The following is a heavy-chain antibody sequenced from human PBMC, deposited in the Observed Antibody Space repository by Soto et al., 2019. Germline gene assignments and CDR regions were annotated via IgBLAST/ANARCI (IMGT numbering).Heavy chain of an antibody. CDR3: ATPGVYYYDSSGPFGY. J-gene: IGHJ4*02. CDR2: IIPIFGTA. Sequence: SVKVSCKASGGTFSSYAISWVLQAPGQGLEWMGGIIPIFGTANYAQKFQGRVTITADESTSTAYMELSSLRSEDTAVYYCATPGVYYYDSSGPFGYWGQGTLVTVSS. D-gene: IGHD3-22*01. V-gene: IGHV1-69*13. CDR1: GGTFSSYA.